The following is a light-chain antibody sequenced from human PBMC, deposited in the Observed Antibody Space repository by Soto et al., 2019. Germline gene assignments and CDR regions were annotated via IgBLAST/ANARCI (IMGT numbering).Light chain of an antibody. V-gene: IGKV1-5*03. CDR1: QSISSC. Sequence: DIPMTLSLSTLSAPVEDRVTISCRASQSISSCLAWYQQKPGKAPKLLIYKASSLESGVPSRFSGSGSGTEFTLTISSLQPDDFATYYCQQYNSYPWTFGQGTNVDI. J-gene: IGKJ1*01. CDR2: KAS. CDR3: QQYNSYPWT.